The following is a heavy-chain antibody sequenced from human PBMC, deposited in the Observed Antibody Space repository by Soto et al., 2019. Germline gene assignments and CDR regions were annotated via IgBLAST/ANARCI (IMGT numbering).Heavy chain of an antibody. D-gene: IGHD6-6*01. CDR1: GYSFTSYW. CDR3: ARHGSSGYSSSSDDWFDP. V-gene: IGHV5-10-1*01. J-gene: IGHJ5*02. CDR2: IDPSDSYT. Sequence: PGESLKISCKGSGYSFTSYWISWVRQMPGKGLEWMGRIDPSDSYTNYSPSFQGHVTISADKSISTAYLQWSSLKASDTAMYYCARHGSSGYSSSSDDWFDPWGQGTLVTVSS.